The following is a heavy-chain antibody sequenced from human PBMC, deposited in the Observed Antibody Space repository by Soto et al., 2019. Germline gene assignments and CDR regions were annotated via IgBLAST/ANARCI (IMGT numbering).Heavy chain of an antibody. CDR1: GFTFSNVW. Sequence: GHLVESGGGFVKPGGSLTLSCAASGFTFSNVWLSWVRQGPGKGLEWLGRIKSRPENETTDYASPARGRFIISRDDSKNMLYLQLNSLKSEDTGVYYCVTVLPHANSWFDYWGQGTPVTVSS. V-gene: IGHV3-15*01. CDR2: IKSRPENETT. CDR3: VTVLPHANSWFDY. J-gene: IGHJ4*02. D-gene: IGHD2-2*01.